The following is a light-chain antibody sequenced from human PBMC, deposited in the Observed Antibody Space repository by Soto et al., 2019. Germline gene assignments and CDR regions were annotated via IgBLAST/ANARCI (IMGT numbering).Light chain of an antibody. Sequence: QSVLTQPASVSGSPGQSITISCTGTSSNVGSYKLVSWYQQHPGKAPKLMIFEVNKRPSGVSNRFSGSKSENTASLTISGLQAEDEADYYCSSYSATNTLVFGGGTKVTVL. V-gene: IGLV2-14*02. CDR2: EVN. CDR3: SSYSATNTLV. J-gene: IGLJ1*01. CDR1: SSNVGSYKL.